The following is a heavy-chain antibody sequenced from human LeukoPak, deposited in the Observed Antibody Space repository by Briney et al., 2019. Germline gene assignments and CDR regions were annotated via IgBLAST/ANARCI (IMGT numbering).Heavy chain of an antibody. J-gene: IGHJ4*02. Sequence: SETLSLTCAVYGGSFSGYYWSWIRQPPGKGLEWIGEINHSGSTNYNPSLKSRVTISVDTPKNQFSLKLSSVTAADTAVYYCARDRIVGATIDYWGQGTLVTVSS. CDR1: GGSFSGYY. CDR3: ARDRIVGATIDY. D-gene: IGHD1-26*01. CDR2: INHSGST. V-gene: IGHV4-34*01.